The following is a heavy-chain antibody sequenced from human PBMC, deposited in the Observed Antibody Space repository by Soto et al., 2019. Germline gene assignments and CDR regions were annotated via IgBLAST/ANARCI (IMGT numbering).Heavy chain of an antibody. CDR2: IYPGDSDT. Sequence: GESLKISCKGSGYSFTSDWIGWVRQMPGKGLEWMGIIYPGDSDTRYSPSFQGQVTISADKSISTTYLQWSSLKASDTAMYYCARSLDSSGSYYRFDPWGQGTLVTVSS. J-gene: IGHJ5*02. CDR1: GYSFTSDW. D-gene: IGHD3-22*01. V-gene: IGHV5-51*01. CDR3: ARSLDSSGSYYRFDP.